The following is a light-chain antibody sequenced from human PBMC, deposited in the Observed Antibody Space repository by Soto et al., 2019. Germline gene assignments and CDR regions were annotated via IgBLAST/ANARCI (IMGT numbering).Light chain of an antibody. J-gene: IGKJ1*01. V-gene: IGKV3-20*01. CDR1: QSVSSSY. CDR3: QQYGSSLTWT. Sequence: EIVLTQSPGTLSLSPGERATLSCRASQSVSSSYLAWYQQKPGQDPRLLIYGASSRATGIPDRFSGSGSGTDFTLTISRLEPEDFAVYYCQQYGSSLTWTFGQGTKVEIK. CDR2: GAS.